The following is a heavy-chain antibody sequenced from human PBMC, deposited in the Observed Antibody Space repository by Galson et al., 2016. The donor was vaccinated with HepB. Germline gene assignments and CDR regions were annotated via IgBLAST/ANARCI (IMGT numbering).Heavy chain of an antibody. CDR2: IDPSDYDT. V-gene: IGHV5-10-1*01. CDR1: GYTFTTYW. D-gene: IGHD3-3*02. CDR3: ARQGRYHFESKGDY. Sequence: QSGAEVKKPGESLKIFCKASGYTFTTYWITWVRQVPGKGLEWVGRIDPSDYDTNYNPSFFGQVTISTDRSISTACLQWSSLKASDSAIYYCARQGRYHFESKGDYWGPGTLVTVSS. J-gene: IGHJ4*02.